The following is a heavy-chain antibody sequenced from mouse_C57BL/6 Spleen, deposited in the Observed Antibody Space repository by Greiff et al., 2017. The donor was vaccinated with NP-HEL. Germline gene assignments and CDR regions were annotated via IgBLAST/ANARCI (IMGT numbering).Heavy chain of an antibody. CDR2: FVPIGGGP. CDR3: ARDYGSSSFAY. Sequence: QVQLQQSGAELVKPGASVNLSCKASGYPFTSSGMPWVKQRPGRGLGWIGGFVPIGGGPKYNDKFKSKATLTVDKPSSTAYMQLSSLTSEDSAVYYCARDYGSSSFAYWGQGTLVTVSA. J-gene: IGHJ3*01. D-gene: IGHD1-1*01. V-gene: IGHV1-72*01. CDR1: GYPFTSSG.